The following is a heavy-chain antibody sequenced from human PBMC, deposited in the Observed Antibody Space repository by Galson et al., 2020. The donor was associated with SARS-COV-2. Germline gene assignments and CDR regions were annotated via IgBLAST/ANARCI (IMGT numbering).Heavy chain of an antibody. Sequence: ASVKVSCKASGYTFTGYYMHWVRQAPGQGLEWMGWINPNSGGTNYAQKFQGWVTMTRDTSISTAYMELSRLRSDDTAVYYCARGLNYYDSSGYYAGVDAFDIWGQGTMVTVSS. V-gene: IGHV1-2*04. CDR1: GYTFTGYY. CDR3: ARGLNYYDSSGYYAGVDAFDI. CDR2: INPNSGGT. J-gene: IGHJ3*02. D-gene: IGHD3-22*01.